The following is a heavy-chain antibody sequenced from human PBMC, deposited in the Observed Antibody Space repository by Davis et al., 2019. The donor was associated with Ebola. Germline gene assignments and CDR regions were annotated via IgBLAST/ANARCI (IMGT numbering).Heavy chain of an antibody. Sequence: SSVKVSCKASVCTFSSYAISWVRQAPGQGLEWMGGIIPIFGTANYAQKFQGRVTITADESTSTAYMELSSLRSEDTAVYYCGRGGGIGYYGMAVWGQGTTVTVSS. CDR2: IIPIFGTA. V-gene: IGHV1-69*13. CDR1: VCTFSSYA. J-gene: IGHJ6*02. CDR3: GRGGGIGYYGMAV. D-gene: IGHD2-15*01.